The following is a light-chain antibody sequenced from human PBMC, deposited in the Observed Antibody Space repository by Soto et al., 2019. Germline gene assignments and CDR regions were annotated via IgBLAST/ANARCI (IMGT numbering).Light chain of an antibody. J-gene: IGKJ2*01. CDR1: QSISSY. CDR3: QQSYSTPYT. CDR2: AAS. Sequence: DIQMTQSPSSLSASVGDGVTITCRASQSISSYLNWYQQKPGKAPKLLISAASSLQSGVPSTFSGSGSGTDFTLTISSLQPEDFASYYCQQSYSTPYTFGQGTKLEIK. V-gene: IGKV1-39*01.